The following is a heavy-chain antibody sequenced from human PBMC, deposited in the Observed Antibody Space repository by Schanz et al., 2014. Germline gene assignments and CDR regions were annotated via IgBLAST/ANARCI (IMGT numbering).Heavy chain of an antibody. Sequence: QAQLVESGGGVVQPGGSLRLSCAASRFAFSNCGMHWVRQAPGKGLEWVAFISYDASNEYYADSVKGRFTISRDNSKNALFLQMNSLRPDDTAVYYCAKDLKASTARRNGLDVWGHGTTVTVSS. D-gene: IGHD4-4*01. CDR2: ISYDASNE. V-gene: IGHV3-30*02. CDR3: AKDLKASTARRNGLDV. J-gene: IGHJ6*02. CDR1: RFAFSNCG.